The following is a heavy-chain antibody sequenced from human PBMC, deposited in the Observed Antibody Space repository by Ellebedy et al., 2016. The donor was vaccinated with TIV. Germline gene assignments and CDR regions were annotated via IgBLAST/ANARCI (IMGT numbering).Heavy chain of an antibody. CDR3: ARDGRYNWNDAVEPSAFDI. D-gene: IGHD1-20*01. Sequence: PGGSLRLSCAASGFTFSSYDMHWVRQRTGKGLEWVSAISTAGDTYYPGSVKGRFTISRENAKNSMYLQMNSLRAEDTAVYYCARDGRYNWNDAVEPSAFDIWGQGTMVTVSS. CDR1: GFTFSSYD. V-gene: IGHV3-13*01. CDR2: ISTAGDT. J-gene: IGHJ3*02.